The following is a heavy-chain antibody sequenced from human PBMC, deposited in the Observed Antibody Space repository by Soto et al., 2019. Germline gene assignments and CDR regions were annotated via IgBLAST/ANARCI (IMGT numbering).Heavy chain of an antibody. CDR2: INHSGST. V-gene: IGHV4-34*01. Sequence: SETLSLTCAVYGVSFSGYYWSWIRQPPGKGLEWIGEINHSGSTNYNPSLKSRVTISVDTSKNQFSLKLSSVTAADTAVYYCARVSDCSSTSCYTNHFDYWGQGTLVTVSS. J-gene: IGHJ4*02. CDR1: GVSFSGYY. D-gene: IGHD2-2*02. CDR3: ARVSDCSSTSCYTNHFDY.